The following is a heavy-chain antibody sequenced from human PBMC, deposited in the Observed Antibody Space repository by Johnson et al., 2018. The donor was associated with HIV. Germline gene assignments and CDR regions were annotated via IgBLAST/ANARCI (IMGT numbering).Heavy chain of an antibody. Sequence: QVQLVESGGGVVQPGTSLRLSCAASGFTFGIYGMPWVRQAPGKGLEWVALISYDGSNEYYGDSVKGRFCISRDNSKKKLYLQMNSLRPEDTAVYYCAKDRAEVVVVHDALDMWGQGTMVTVSS. CDR1: GFTFGIYG. J-gene: IGHJ3*02. CDR2: ISYDGSNE. CDR3: AKDRAEVVVVHDALDM. D-gene: IGHD3-22*01. V-gene: IGHV3-30*18.